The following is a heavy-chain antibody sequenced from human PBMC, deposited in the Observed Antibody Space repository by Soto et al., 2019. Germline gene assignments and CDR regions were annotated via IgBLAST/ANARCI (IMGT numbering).Heavy chain of an antibody. CDR1: GRSMSCYY. CDR2: IYTSGTT. V-gene: IGHV4-4*07. J-gene: IGHJ4*02. Sequence: TSETLSLTCTVSGRSMSCYYLSWMWQPAGERLEWIGRIYTSGTTDFNPSLKGRVTMSVDTSKNQFSLKLTSVTAADTALYYCAREDYYDTGYYVVWGQGTQVTVYS. D-gene: IGHD3-9*01. CDR3: AREDYYDTGYYVV.